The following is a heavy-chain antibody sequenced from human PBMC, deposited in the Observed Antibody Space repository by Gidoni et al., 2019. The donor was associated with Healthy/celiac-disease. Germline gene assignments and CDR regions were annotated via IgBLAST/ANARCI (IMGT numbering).Heavy chain of an antibody. D-gene: IGHD3-16*01. V-gene: IGHV3-30-3*01. CDR2: ISYDGSNK. J-gene: IGHJ4*02. CDR3: ARDGGGAYYFDY. Sequence: QVQLVESGGGVVEAGRSLRLAWAAAGVTFSSYAMHWVRQAPGKGLEWVAVISYDGSNKSSADSVTGRFTISRDNSKTTLYLQMNSLRAEDTAVYYCARDGGGAYYFDYWGQGTLVTVSS. CDR1: GVTFSSYA.